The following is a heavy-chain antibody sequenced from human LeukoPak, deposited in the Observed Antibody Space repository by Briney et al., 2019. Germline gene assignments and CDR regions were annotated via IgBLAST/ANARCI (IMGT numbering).Heavy chain of an antibody. V-gene: IGHV3-30*02. CDR2: IRYDGSRK. Sequence: GGSLRLSCAASGFTFSSYAMHWVRQAPGKGLEWVAYIRYDGSRKYYADSVNGRFTISRDNSKNTLYLQVHSLRGEDTAVYYCATETPDTSGSKLDYWGQGTLVTVSS. CDR1: GFTFSSYA. J-gene: IGHJ4*02. D-gene: IGHD3-22*01. CDR3: ATETPDTSGSKLDY.